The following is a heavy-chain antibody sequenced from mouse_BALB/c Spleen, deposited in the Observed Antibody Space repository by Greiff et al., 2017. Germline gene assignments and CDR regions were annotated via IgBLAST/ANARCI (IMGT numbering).Heavy chain of an antibody. V-gene: IGHV14-3*02. D-gene: IGHD2-14*01. J-gene: IGHJ3*01. Sequence: EVQLVESGAELVKPGASVKLSCTASGFNIKDTYMHWVKQRPEQGLEWIGRIDPANGNTKYDPKFQGKATITADTSSNTAYLQLSSLTSEDTAVYYCARGGRYDWFAYWGQGTLVTVSA. CDR3: ARGGRYDWFAY. CDR1: GFNIKDTY. CDR2: IDPANGNT.